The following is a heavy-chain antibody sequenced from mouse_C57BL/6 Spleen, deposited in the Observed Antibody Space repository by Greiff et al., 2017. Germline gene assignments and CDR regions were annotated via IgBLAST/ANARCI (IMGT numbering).Heavy chain of an antibody. J-gene: IGHJ4*01. Sequence: EVQVVESGGGLVQPGGSMKLSCVASGFTFSNYWMNWVRQSPEKGLEWVAQIRLKSDNYATHYAESVKGRFTISRDDSKSSVYLQMNNLRAEDTGIYYWTGRAFMVNTAVLYDMEYLGPGTSVTVSS. CDR1: GFTFSNYW. CDR2: IRLKSDNYAT. D-gene: IGHD1-1*02. CDR3: TGRAFMVNTAVLYDMEY. V-gene: IGHV6-3*01.